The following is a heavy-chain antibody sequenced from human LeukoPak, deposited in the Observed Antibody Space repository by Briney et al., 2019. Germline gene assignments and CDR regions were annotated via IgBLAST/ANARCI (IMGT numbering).Heavy chain of an antibody. Sequence: SVKVSCRASGGTFSTFPISWVRQAPGQGLEWIGGIIPIFGPNYAQKFQGRATISADLATATAYMELSSLTSEDTGVYYCATGKDRSGYSYSLDYWGQGTLVAVSS. V-gene: IGHV1-69*13. CDR2: IIPIFGP. J-gene: IGHJ4*02. CDR3: ATGKDRSGYSYSLDY. CDR1: GGTFSTFP. D-gene: IGHD3-22*01.